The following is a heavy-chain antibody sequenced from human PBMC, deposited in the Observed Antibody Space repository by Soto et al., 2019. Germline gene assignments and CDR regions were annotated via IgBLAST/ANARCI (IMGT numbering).Heavy chain of an antibody. V-gene: IGHV1-69*06. Sequence: ASVKVSCKASGGTFSSYAISWVRQAPGQGLEWMGGIISIFGTANYAQKFQGRVTITADKSTSTAYMELSSLRSEDTAVYYCAREPLDYDAFDIWGQGTMVTVSS. CDR1: GGTFSSYA. CDR3: AREPLDYDAFDI. D-gene: IGHD3-16*01. J-gene: IGHJ3*02. CDR2: IISIFGTA.